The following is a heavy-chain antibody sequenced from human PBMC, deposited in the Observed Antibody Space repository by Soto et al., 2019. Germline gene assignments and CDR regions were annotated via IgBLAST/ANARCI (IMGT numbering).Heavy chain of an antibody. Sequence: PSETLSLTCIVSGGSISEKYWNWVRQPPGKGLEWIGLIFANGHTDYNPSLKSRVTMSVDASKNQFSLRLNSMTAADTAVYYCVASLAASGLNWLDPWGRGTLVTVSS. V-gene: IGHV4-4*07. CDR2: IFANGHT. D-gene: IGHD6-13*01. J-gene: IGHJ5*02. CDR1: GGSISEKY. CDR3: VASLAASGLNWLDP.